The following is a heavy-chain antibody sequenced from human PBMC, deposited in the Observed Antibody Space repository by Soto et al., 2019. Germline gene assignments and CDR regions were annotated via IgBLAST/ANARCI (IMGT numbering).Heavy chain of an antibody. CDR2: IYYSGST. D-gene: IGHD4-17*01. V-gene: IGHV4-31*03. CDR3: ARKSPKMTTVTDFVWYFDL. Sequence: QVQLQESGPGLVKPSQTLSLTCTVSGGSISSGGYYWSWIRQHPGKGLEWIGYIYYSGSTYYNPSLKSRVTISVDTSKNQSSLKLSSVTAADTAVYYCARKSPKMTTVTDFVWYFDLWGRGTLVTVSS. J-gene: IGHJ2*01. CDR1: GGSISSGGYY.